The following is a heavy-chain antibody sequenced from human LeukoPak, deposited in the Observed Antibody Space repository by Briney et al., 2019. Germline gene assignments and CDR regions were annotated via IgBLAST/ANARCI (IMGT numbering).Heavy chain of an antibody. CDR3: AKEGTYYPFDY. Sequence: GGSLRLSCAASGFTFSSYGMHWVRQAPGKGLEWVAVISYDGSNKYYADSVKGRFTISRDNSKNTLYLQMNSLRAEDTAVYYCAKEGTYYPFDYWGQGTLVTVSS. CDR1: GFTFSSYG. J-gene: IGHJ4*02. D-gene: IGHD1-26*01. CDR2: ISYDGSNK. V-gene: IGHV3-30*18.